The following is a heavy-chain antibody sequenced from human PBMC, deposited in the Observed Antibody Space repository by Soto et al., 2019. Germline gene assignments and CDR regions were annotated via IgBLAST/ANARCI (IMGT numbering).Heavy chain of an antibody. CDR1: GGTFSSYA. J-gene: IGHJ5*02. CDR3: ARNHGPNTSENCFDP. D-gene: IGHD2-21*01. CDR2: IIPIFGTA. V-gene: IGHV1-69*06. Sequence: SVKVSCKASGGTFSSYAISWVRQAPGQGLEWMVGIIPIFGTANYAQKFQGRVTMTPDTSTTTAYMDLSSLRSDDTAVYYCARNHGPNTSENCFDPWRQGTMVTVSS.